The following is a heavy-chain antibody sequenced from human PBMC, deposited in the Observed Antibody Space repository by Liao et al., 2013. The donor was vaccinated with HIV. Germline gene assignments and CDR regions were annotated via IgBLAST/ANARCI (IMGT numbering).Heavy chain of an antibody. J-gene: IGHJ5*02. V-gene: IGHV4-34*02. CDR1: GGSLSTAYF. D-gene: IGHD5-18*01. CDR2: I. CDR3: ARDIPLDTAAGGYNWFDP. Sequence: QVQLQQWGAGLLKPSETLSLTCAVYGGSLSTAYFWTWIRQTPGKGLEWIGEITLKSRVVISIDTSKSQFSLKMTSVTAADTAVYYCARDIPLDTAAGGYNWFDPWGQGTLVTVSS.